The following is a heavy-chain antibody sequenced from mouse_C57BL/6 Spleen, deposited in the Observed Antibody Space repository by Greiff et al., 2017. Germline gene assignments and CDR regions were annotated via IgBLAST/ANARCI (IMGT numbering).Heavy chain of an antibody. V-gene: IGHV5-4*01. Sequence: EVKVVESGGGLVKPGGSLKLSCAASGFTFSSYAMSWVRQTPEKRLEWVATISDGGSYTYYPDNVKGRFTISRDNAKNNLYLQMSHLKSEDTAMYYCARDRVYDNYAMDYWGQGTSVTVSS. CDR2: ISDGGSYT. CDR3: ARDRVYDNYAMDY. CDR1: GFTFSSYA. J-gene: IGHJ4*01. D-gene: IGHD2-12*01.